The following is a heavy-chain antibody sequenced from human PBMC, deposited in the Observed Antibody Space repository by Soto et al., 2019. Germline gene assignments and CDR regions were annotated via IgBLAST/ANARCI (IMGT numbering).Heavy chain of an antibody. Sequence: EVQLVESGGGLVKPGGSLRLSCAASGFTFSSYRMNWVRQAPGKGLEWVSSISSSDTYIYYADSVKGRFTISRDNAQNSLYLQMNSMRAEDTAVYYFARERVAGTNWFDPCGQGPLVTVSS. D-gene: IGHD6-19*01. V-gene: IGHV3-21*01. CDR3: ARERVAGTNWFDP. J-gene: IGHJ5*02. CDR2: ISSSDTYI. CDR1: GFTFSSYR.